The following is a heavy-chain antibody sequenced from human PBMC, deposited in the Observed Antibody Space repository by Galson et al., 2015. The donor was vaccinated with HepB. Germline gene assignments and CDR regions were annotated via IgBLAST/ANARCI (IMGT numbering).Heavy chain of an antibody. D-gene: IGHD3-10*01. CDR1: GFTFSSYG. CDR3: AKEVWFGESYFDY. Sequence: SLRLSCAASGFTFSSYGMHWVRQAPGKGLEWVAVIWYDGSNKYYADSVKGRFTISRDNSKNTLYLQMNSLRAEDTAVYYCAKEVWFGESYFDYWGQGTLVTVSS. J-gene: IGHJ4*02. V-gene: IGHV3-33*06. CDR2: IWYDGSNK.